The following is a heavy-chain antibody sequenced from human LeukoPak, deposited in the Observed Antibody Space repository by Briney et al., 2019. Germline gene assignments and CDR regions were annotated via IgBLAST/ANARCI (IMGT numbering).Heavy chain of an antibody. CDR3: ARCYDFWSGYYNGGVDLDY. V-gene: IGHV3-21*01. CDR1: GFSFNTYT. D-gene: IGHD3-3*01. CDR2: ISSSSSYI. J-gene: IGHJ4*02. Sequence: PGGSLRLSCAASGFSFNTYTMNWVRQAPGKGLEWVSSISSSSSYIYYADSVKGRFTISRDNAKKSLYLQMNSLRAEDTAVYYCARCYDFWSGYYNGGVDLDYWGQGTLVTVSS.